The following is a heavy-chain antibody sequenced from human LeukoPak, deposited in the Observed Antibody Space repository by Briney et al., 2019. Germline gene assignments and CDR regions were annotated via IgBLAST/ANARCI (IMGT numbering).Heavy chain of an antibody. CDR3: AKDGVYYGSGSYLPTDYYYYYMDV. V-gene: IGHV3-30*18. J-gene: IGHJ6*03. D-gene: IGHD3-10*01. CDR1: GFTFSSYG. CDR2: ISYDGSNK. Sequence: PGGSLRLSCAASGFTFSSYGMHWVRQAPGKGLEWVAVISYDGSNKYYADSVKGRFTISRDNSKNTLYLQMNSLRAEDTAVYYCAKDGVYYGSGSYLPTDYYYYYMDVWGKGTTVTVSS.